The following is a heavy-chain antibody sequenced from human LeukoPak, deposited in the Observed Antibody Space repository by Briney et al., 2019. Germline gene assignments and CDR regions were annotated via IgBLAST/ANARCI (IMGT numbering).Heavy chain of an antibody. CDR1: GGTFSSYA. J-gene: IGHJ4*02. Sequence: ASVKVSCKASGGTFSSYAISWVRQAPGQGLEWMGRIIPILGIANYAQKFQGRVTITAGKSTSTAYMELSSPRSEDTAVYYCASSTGTTARFDYWGQGTLVTVSS. D-gene: IGHD1-7*01. CDR2: IIPILGIA. V-gene: IGHV1-69*04. CDR3: ASSTGTTARFDY.